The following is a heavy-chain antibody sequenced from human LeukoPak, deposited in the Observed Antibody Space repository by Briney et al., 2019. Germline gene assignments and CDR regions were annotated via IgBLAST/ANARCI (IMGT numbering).Heavy chain of an antibody. Sequence: GGSLRLSCAASGFTFSSHGMNWVRQAPGKGLEWVSGISPSGGITYYTDSVKGRFTISRDNSKNTLYLQMNSLRAEDTAVYYCASNPSKWIQLWPDYWGQGTLVTVSS. CDR2: ISPSGGIT. D-gene: IGHD5-18*01. J-gene: IGHJ4*02. CDR1: GFTFSSHG. V-gene: IGHV3-23*01. CDR3: ASNPSKWIQLWPDY.